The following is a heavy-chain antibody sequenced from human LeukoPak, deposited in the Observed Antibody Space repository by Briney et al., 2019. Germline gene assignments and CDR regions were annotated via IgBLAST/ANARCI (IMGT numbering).Heavy chain of an antibody. Sequence: GGSLRLSCVASRITFNNYGMHWVRQAPGKGLEWVAFIRYDGSNEQYTDSVKGRFAISRDNSKNTLYLQMNSLRAEDTAVYYCAKGQYCTTTSCYRRYGGFDYWGQGTLVTVSS. V-gene: IGHV3-30*02. J-gene: IGHJ4*02. CDR1: RITFNNYG. CDR2: IRYDGSNE. CDR3: AKGQYCTTTSCYRRYGGFDY. D-gene: IGHD2-2*01.